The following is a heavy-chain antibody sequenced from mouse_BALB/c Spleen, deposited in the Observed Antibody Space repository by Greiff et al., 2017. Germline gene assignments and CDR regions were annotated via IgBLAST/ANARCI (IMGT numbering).Heavy chain of an antibody. Sequence: DVQLQESGPGLVKPSQSLSLTCTVTGYSITSDYAWNWIRQFPGNKLEWMGYISYSGSTSYNPSLKSRISITRDTSKNQFFLQLNSVTTEDTATYYCARYGTSLLWGQGTLVTVSA. V-gene: IGHV3-2*02. CDR1: GYSITSDYA. CDR2: ISYSGST. J-gene: IGHJ3*01. D-gene: IGHD2-1*01. CDR3: ARYGTSLL.